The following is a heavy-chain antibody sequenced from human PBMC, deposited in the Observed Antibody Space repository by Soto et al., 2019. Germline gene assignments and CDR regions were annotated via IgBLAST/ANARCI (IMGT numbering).Heavy chain of an antibody. V-gene: IGHV3-30*18. CDR2: ISDDGTRK. Sequence: QVQLVESGGGVVQPGRSLRLSCAASGFTFSTYGVHWVRQAPSRGLEWVAVISDDGTRKHYGDSVMGRFTISRDNXQNTLYLQMNSLRVEDTAVYYCVKDRRTEAYGMEVWGQGTTVTVSS. CDR3: VKDRRTEAYGMEV. D-gene: IGHD2-21*01. J-gene: IGHJ6*02. CDR1: GFTFSTYG.